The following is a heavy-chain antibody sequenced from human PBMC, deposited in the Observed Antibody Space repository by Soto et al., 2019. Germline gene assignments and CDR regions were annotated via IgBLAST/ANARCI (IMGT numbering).Heavy chain of an antibody. CDR3: ARGIYDGLWTGYYGYFDY. Sequence: ILYPTLTIPCIPIYNVCYDLSPTHYHQGEGLEWIGYMYFGGSTYCGTSYKSRVIMSVDTFKIQLSLKLCSVTAADTAVYYCARGIYDGLWTGYYGYFDYWGQGTLVTVSS. CDR1: CIPIYNVCYD. D-gene: IGHD3-3*01. J-gene: IGHJ4*02. V-gene: IGHV4-31*03. CDR2: MYFGGST.